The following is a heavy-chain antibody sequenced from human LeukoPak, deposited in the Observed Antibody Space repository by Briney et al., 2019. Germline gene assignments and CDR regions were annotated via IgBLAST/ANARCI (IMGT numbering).Heavy chain of an antibody. CDR3: AKVVGATTRGYFDY. V-gene: IGHV3-23*01. J-gene: IGHJ4*02. D-gene: IGHD1-26*01. CDR2: ISSSGGST. CDR1: GFTFSSYA. Sequence: SGGSLRLSCAASGFTFSSYAMSWVRQAPGKGLEWVSTISSSGGSTYYADSVKGRFTISRDNSKNTLYLQMNSLRAEDTAVYYCAKVVGATTRGYFDYWGQGTLVTVSP.